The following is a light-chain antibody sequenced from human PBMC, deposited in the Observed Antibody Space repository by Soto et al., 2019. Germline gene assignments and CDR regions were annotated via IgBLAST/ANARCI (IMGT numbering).Light chain of an antibody. CDR3: QQYTSYWR. J-gene: IGKJ1*01. Sequence: DIQITQSPSTLSGSVGDRVTITCRASQYISSWLAWYQQKPGKAPKLLIYKASTLKSGVPSRFSGSGSGTEFTLTISSLQPDDFATYYCQQYTSYWRFGQGTKVDIK. CDR1: QYISSW. V-gene: IGKV1-5*03. CDR2: KAS.